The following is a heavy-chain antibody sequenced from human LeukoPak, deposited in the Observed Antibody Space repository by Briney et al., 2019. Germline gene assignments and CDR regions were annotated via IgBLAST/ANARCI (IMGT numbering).Heavy chain of an antibody. Sequence: ASVKVSCKASGYTFTGYYMHWVRQAPGQGLEWMGWINPNSGGTNYAQEFQGRVTMTRDTSISTAYMELSRLRSDDTAVYYCATDSANSGHGYWGQGTLVTVSS. V-gene: IGHV1-2*02. CDR3: ATDSANSGHGY. CDR2: INPNSGGT. CDR1: GYTFTGYY. D-gene: IGHD1-26*01. J-gene: IGHJ4*02.